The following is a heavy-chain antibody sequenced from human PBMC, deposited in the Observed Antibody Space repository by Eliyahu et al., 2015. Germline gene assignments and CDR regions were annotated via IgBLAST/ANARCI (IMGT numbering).Heavy chain of an antibody. V-gene: IGHV6-1*01. J-gene: IGHJ6*02. CDR3: ARFFVTGYYYYGMDV. CDR2: TYYRSKWYN. D-gene: IGHD3-3*01. CDR1: XXSVSSXXXA. Sequence: QVQLQQSGPGLVKPSQTLSLTCAISXXSVSSXXXAXNWXRQSPSRGLEWLGRTYYRSKWYNDYAVSVRSRITITPDTSKNQFSLQLNSVTPEDTAVYYCARFFVTGYYYYGMDVWGQGTTVTVSS.